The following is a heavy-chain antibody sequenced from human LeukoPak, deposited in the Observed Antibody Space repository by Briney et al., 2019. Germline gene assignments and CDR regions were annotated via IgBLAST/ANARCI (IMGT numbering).Heavy chain of an antibody. Sequence: SQTLSLTCTVSGGSISSGGYYWSWIRQHPGKGLEWIGYIYHSGNTYYNTSLKSRISISVDTSKNQFSLKLSSVTAADTAVYYCARVGFDGNYAFDYWGQGTLVTVSS. V-gene: IGHV4-31*03. CDR1: GGSISSGGYY. D-gene: IGHD4-17*01. J-gene: IGHJ4*02. CDR2: IYHSGNT. CDR3: ARVGFDGNYAFDY.